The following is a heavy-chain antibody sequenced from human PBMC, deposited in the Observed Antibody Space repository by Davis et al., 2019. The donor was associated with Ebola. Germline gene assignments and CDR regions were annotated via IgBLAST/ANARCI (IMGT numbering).Heavy chain of an antibody. V-gene: IGHV4-31*03. CDR2: IYYSGST. CDR1: GGPINSGGYY. J-gene: IGHJ4*02. Sequence: MPSETLSLTCTVSGGPINSGGYYWSWIRQRPGKGLEWIGYIYYSGSTNYNPSLKSRVTISVDTSKNQFSLKLSSVTAADTAVYYCASFRLGYSYGYEGDFDYWGQGTLVTVSS. D-gene: IGHD5-18*01. CDR3: ASFRLGYSYGYEGDFDY.